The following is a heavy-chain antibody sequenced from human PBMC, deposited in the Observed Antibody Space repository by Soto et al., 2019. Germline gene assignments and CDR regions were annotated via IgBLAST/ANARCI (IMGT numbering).Heavy chain of an antibody. CDR2: ISGSGGST. CDR1: GFTFISYA. D-gene: IGHD2-15*01. CDR3: AKVPTEVVVGAASLCYSDY. V-gene: IGHV3-23*01. Sequence: DVQLLESGGVLVQPGASLRLSGAASGFTFISYAMSWFRQAPGKGLEWVSAISGSGGSTYYADSVKGRFTISRDNSKSTLWLQMNSLRAEDADVDYCAKVPTEVVVGAASLCYSDYWGQGTLVTVSS. J-gene: IGHJ4*02.